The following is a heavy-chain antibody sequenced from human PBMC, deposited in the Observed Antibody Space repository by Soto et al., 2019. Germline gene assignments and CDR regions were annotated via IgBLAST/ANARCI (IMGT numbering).Heavy chain of an antibody. D-gene: IGHD3-10*01. CDR2: IDPSDSYT. CDR1: GYSFTTHW. V-gene: IGHV5-10-1*01. J-gene: IGHJ4*02. Sequence: GESLKISCKASGYSFTTHWITWVRQMPGKGLEWMGRIDPSDSYTNYSPSFQGHVTISADKSISTAYLQWSSLTASDTAIYYCAKKVNSGSGSQFFDYWGQGTLVTVSS. CDR3: AKKVNSGSGSQFFDY.